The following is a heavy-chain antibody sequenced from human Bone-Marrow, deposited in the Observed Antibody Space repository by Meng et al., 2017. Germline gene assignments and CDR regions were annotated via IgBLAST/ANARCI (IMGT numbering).Heavy chain of an antibody. Sequence: GESLKISCKGSGYSFTSYWIGWVRQMPGKGLEWMGIIYPGDSDTRYSPSFQGQVTISADKSISTAYLQWSSLKASDTAMYYCARQYSSGYPFSSYYYYYGMDVWGQGTTVTVSS. CDR1: GYSFTSYW. J-gene: IGHJ6*02. CDR2: IYPGDSDT. V-gene: IGHV5-51*01. D-gene: IGHD6-19*01. CDR3: ARQYSSGYPFSSYYYYYGMDV.